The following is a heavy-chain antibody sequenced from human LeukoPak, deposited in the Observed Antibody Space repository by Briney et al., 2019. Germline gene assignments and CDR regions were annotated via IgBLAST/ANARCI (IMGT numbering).Heavy chain of an antibody. CDR2: IIPILGIA. CDR1: GGTFSSYA. Sequence: SVKVSCKASGGTFSSYAISWVRQAPGQGLEWMGRIIPILGIANYAQKFQGRVTITADKSTSTAYMELSSLRSEDTAVYYCARTRFHCGGDCHYFMDVWGQGTTVTVPS. D-gene: IGHD2-21*02. V-gene: IGHV1-69*04. CDR3: ARTRFHCGGDCHYFMDV. J-gene: IGHJ6*02.